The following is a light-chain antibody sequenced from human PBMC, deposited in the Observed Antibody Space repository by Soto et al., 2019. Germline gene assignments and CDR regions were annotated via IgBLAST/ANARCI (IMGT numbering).Light chain of an antibody. CDR1: YGHSNFA. J-gene: IGLJ7*01. V-gene: IGLV4-69*01. Sequence: QSVLTQSPSASASLGASVNLTCTLEYGHSNFAVAWHQQQPERGPRYLMTVNTDGGHTKGVGIPDRFSASTSGAERYLIISGLQSEDEADYYCQTWGTGLPLFGEGTQLTVL. CDR2: VNTDGGH. CDR3: QTWGTGLPL.